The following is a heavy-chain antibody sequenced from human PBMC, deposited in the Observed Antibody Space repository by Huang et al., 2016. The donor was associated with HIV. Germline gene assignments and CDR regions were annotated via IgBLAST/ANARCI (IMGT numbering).Heavy chain of an antibody. J-gene: IGHJ4*02. V-gene: IGHV1-69*11. D-gene: IGHD4-4*01. CDR3: ARGSLEYSVSSSLDY. Sequence: QVQLLQSGAEVKKPGSSVKVSCKASGGPFRSYSIALVRQAPGQGLEWIASLMAVIDATNYAQKLQGRVRVTADESTSTVYMELRDLRPDDTAVYFCARGSLEYSVSSSLDYWGQGTHVTVSS. CDR1: GGPFRSYS. CDR2: LMAVIDAT.